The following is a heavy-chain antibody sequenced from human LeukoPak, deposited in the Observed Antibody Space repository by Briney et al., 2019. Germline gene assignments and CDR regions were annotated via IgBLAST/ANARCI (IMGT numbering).Heavy chain of an antibody. J-gene: IGHJ4*02. CDR2: INPNSGGT. CDR1: GCTFTGYY. D-gene: IGHD2-2*01. CDR3: ARGACSSTSCFYFDY. V-gene: IGHV1-2*02. Sequence: AASVKVSCKASGCTFTGYYMHWVRQAPGQGLEWMGWINPNSGGTNYAQKFQGRVTMTRDTSISTAYMELSRLRSDDTAVYYCARGACSSTSCFYFDYWGQGTLVTVSS.